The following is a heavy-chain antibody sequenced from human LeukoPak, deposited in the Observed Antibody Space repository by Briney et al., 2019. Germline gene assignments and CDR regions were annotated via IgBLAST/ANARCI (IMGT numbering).Heavy chain of an antibody. CDR1: GGSISSYY. Sequence: SETLSLTCTVSGGSISSYYWSWIRQPPGKALEWIAYIYYSGSTNYNPSLKSRVTISVDTSKNQFSLKLSSVTAADTAVYYCARQFQLYYFDYWGQGTLITVSS. D-gene: IGHD2-2*01. V-gene: IGHV4-59*08. CDR2: IYYSGST. CDR3: ARQFQLYYFDY. J-gene: IGHJ4*02.